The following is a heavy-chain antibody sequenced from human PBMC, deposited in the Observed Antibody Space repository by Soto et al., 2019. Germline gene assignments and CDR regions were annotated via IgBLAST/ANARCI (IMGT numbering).Heavy chain of an antibody. CDR1: GGSISNYY. CDR3: ARGSDGDYSDY. CDR2: ISYSGST. Sequence: SETLALTCTVSGGSISNYYWTWIRQPPGKGLEWIGYISYSGSTNYNPSLKSRVTISLDTSNKQFSLKLSSVTAADTAVYYCARGSDGDYSDYWGQGTLVTVSS. J-gene: IGHJ4*02. D-gene: IGHD3-16*01. V-gene: IGHV4-59*01.